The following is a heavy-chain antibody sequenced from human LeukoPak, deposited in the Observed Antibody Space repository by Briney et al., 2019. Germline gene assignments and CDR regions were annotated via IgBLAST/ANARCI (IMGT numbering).Heavy chain of an antibody. CDR2: IRTKGANYAT. CDR1: GFTLSDCA. CDR3: TRDGGSYSHLDN. J-gene: IGHJ4*02. Sequence: GGSLRLSCAASGFTLSDCAMHWVRQASGKGLEWVGLIRTKGANYATAYAASVKGRFIISREDSSNMAYLQMNSLKNDDTAVYYCTRDGGSYSHLDNWGPGTRVTVSS. V-gene: IGHV3-73*01. D-gene: IGHD1-26*01.